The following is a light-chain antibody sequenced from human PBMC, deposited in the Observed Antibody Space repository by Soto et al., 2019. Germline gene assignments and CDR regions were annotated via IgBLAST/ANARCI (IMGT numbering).Light chain of an antibody. CDR3: QQFNSDPFT. CDR1: QGITND. CDR2: AAS. J-gene: IGKJ3*01. V-gene: IGKV1-9*01. Sequence: DLPLTQSPSFLSASVGDRVTITCRASQGITNDLAWYQQKPGKAPKLLIYAASSLQRGVPSTFSGSGFGTEFTLTISSLQPEDFATYFCQQFNSDPFTFGPGTTVDFK.